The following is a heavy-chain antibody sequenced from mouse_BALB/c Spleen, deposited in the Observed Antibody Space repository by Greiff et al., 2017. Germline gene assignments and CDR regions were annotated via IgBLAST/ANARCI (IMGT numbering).Heavy chain of an antibody. J-gene: IGHJ3*01. D-gene: IGHD3-3*01. CDR2: ISSGSSTI. Sequence: EVKVEESGGGLVQPGGSRKLSCAASGFTFSSFGMHWVRQAPEKGLEWVAYISSGSSTIYYADTVKGRFTISRDNPKNTLFLQMTSLRSEDTAMYYCARDGGDPWFAYWGQGTLVTVSA. CDR3: ARDGGDPWFAY. CDR1: GFTFSSFG. V-gene: IGHV5-17*02.